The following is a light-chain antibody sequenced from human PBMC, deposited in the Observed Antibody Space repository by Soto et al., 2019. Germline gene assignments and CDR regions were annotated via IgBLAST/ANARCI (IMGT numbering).Light chain of an antibody. V-gene: IGKV1-5*01. CDR1: HSLIKW. CDR2: DAS. Sequence: DIRMTQSPTTLSASLGDRVTITCRASHSLIKWLAWYQQKPGKAPKLLIYDASSLESGVPSRFSGSGSGTEFTLTISSMQPDDLATYYCQQYNSWTFGQGTKVDIK. J-gene: IGKJ1*01. CDR3: QQYNSWT.